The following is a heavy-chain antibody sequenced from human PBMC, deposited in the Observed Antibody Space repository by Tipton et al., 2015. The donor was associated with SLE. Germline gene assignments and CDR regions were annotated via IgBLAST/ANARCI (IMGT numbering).Heavy chain of an antibody. J-gene: IGHJ3*01. CDR3: AKHQRDSWRVLGAFDV. CDR2: IRHDDFNQ. CDR1: GFDFINSD. V-gene: IGHV3-30*02. D-gene: IGHD3-3*01. Sequence: SLRLSCAASGFDFINSDMHWVRQAPGKRLEWVAFIRHDDFNQWHAVSVRGRFTISRDTSRNTLYLQMRSLRPEDTAVYYCAKHQRDSWRVLGAFDVWGQGTMVTVSS.